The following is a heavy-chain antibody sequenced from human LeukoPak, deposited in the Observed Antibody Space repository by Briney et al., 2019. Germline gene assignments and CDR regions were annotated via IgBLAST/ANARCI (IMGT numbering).Heavy chain of an antibody. CDR1: GGSISSYY. J-gene: IGHJ4*02. V-gene: IGHV4-4*07. CDR2: IYTSGST. D-gene: IGHD6-6*01. Sequence: ASETLSLTCTVSGGSISSYYGSWIRQPAGKGLEWIGRIYTSGSTNYNPSLKSRVTMSVDTSKNQISLKVNSVTAADTAVYYCARESYSSSYLFDFWGQGTLVTVSS. CDR3: ARESYSSSYLFDF.